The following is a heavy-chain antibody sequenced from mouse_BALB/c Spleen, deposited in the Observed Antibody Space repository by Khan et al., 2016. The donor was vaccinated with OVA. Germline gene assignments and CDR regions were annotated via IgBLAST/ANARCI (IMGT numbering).Heavy chain of an antibody. J-gene: IGHJ3*01. D-gene: IGHD2-2*01. V-gene: IGHV1S135*01. CDR3: TRHGYVAWFTY. CDR2: IDPFSGDT. CDR1: GYSFTTYY. Sequence: EVELVESGPELMKPGASVKISCKASGYSFTTYYIHWVLQSHGKSLDWIGYIDPFSGDTTYNQKFKGKATLTVDQSSSTAYIHLNNLTSEDSAVYYCTRHGYVAWFTYWGQGTLVTVSA.